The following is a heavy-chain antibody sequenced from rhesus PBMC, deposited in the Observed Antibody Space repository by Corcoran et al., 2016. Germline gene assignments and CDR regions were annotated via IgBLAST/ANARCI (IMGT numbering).Heavy chain of an antibody. CDR3: ARDGYGSNYYTAGD. CDR2: IGGRKGST. CDR1: GGSISGYY. V-gene: IGHV4-165*01. D-gene: IGHD3-28*01. Sequence: QVQLQESGPGVVKPSETLSLTCAVSGGSISGYYLWSWIRQPPGKGLEGIGYIGGRKGSTNYNPSLKNRVTISKDTSKNQFSLKLSSVTAADTAVYYCARDGYGSNYYTAGDWGQGVLVTVSS. J-gene: IGHJ4*01.